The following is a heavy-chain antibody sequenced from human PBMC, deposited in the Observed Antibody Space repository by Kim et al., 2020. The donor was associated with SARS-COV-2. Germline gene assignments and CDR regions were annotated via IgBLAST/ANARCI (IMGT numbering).Heavy chain of an antibody. CDR3: ARVLIAMIRGVPSYNVDV. CDR2: IYYSGSA. D-gene: IGHD3-10*01. V-gene: IGHV4-31*03. J-gene: IGHJ6*02. Sequence: SETLSLTCTVSGASINSGSYHWSWIRQHPGKGLEWIGFIYYSGSAYFNPSLKSRITISVDTSKNQFSLKLSSATAADTAVYYCARVLIAMIRGVPSYNVDVWGQGTTVTVSS. CDR1: GASINSGSYH.